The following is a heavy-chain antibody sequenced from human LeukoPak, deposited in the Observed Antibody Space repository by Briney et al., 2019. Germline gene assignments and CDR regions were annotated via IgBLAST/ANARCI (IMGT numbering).Heavy chain of an antibody. CDR2: ITNDGSRQ. D-gene: IGHD1-1*01. CDR1: GFTFSSFG. J-gene: IGHJ4*02. Sequence: GGSLRLSCAASGFTFSSFGMHWVRQAPGKGLEWLAVITNDGSRQYYADSVKGRFTVSRDNSKSLLFLQMESLRHDDTGIYYCAKGRRTGFVDYWGQGALVTVSS. CDR3: AKGRRTGFVDY. V-gene: IGHV3-30*18.